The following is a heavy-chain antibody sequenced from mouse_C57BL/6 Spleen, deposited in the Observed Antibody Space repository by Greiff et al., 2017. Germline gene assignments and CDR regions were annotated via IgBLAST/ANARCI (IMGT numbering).Heavy chain of an antibody. CDR1: GYTFTSYT. CDR3: ARLGDGYYGY. V-gene: IGHV1-4*01. Sequence: VKLVESGAELARPGASVKMSCKASGYTFTSYTMHWVKQRPGQGLEWIGYINPSSGYTKYNQKFKDKATLTADKSSSTAYMQLSSLTSEDSAVYYCARLGDGYYGYWGQGTTLTVSS. D-gene: IGHD2-3*01. CDR2: INPSSGYT. J-gene: IGHJ2*01.